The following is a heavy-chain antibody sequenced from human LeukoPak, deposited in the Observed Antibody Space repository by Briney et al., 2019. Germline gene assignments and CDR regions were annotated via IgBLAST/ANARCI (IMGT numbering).Heavy chain of an antibody. J-gene: IGHJ4*02. CDR3: ARADPGYSSSWYSDFAY. CDR1: GFTFSSYA. V-gene: IGHV3-30-3*01. D-gene: IGHD6-13*01. CDR2: ISYDGSNK. Sequence: GGSLRLSCAASGFTFSSYAMHWVRQAPGKRLEWVAVISYDGSNKYYADSVKGRFTISRDNSKNTLYLQMNSLRAEDTAVYYCARADPGYSSSWYSDFAYWGQGTLVTVSS.